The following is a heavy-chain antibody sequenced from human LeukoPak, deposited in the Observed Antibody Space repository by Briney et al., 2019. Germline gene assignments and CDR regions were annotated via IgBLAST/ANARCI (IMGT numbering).Heavy chain of an antibody. CDR2: IYYSGST. D-gene: IGHD3-3*01. CDR3: ARGGGVLRFSYYMDV. V-gene: IGHV4-59*12. CDR1: GGSISSYY. J-gene: IGHJ6*03. Sequence: PSETLSLTCTVSGGSISSYYWSWIRQPPGKGLEWIGYIYYSGSTNYNPSLKSRVTISVDTSKNQFSLKLSSVTAADTAVYYCARGGGVLRFSYYMDVWGKGTTVTVSS.